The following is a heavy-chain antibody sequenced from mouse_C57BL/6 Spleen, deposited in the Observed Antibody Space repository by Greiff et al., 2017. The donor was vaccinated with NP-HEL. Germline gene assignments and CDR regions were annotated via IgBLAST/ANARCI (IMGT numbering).Heavy chain of an antibody. CDR1: GYSITSGYY. V-gene: IGHV3-6*01. Sequence: EVQLQESGPGLVKPSQSLSLTCSVTGYSITSGYYWNCLRPSPGNKLEWMGYISYGGSNNYNPSLKNRISITRDTSKNQFLLKLNSVTTEDTATYYCARGCYYGYMDYWGQGTSVTVSS. D-gene: IGHD2-2*01. CDR3: ARGCYYGYMDY. J-gene: IGHJ4*01. CDR2: ISYGGSN.